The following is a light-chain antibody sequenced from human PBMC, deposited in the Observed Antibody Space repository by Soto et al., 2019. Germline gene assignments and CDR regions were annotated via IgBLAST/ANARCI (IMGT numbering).Light chain of an antibody. CDR2: EVS. V-gene: IGLV2-14*01. CDR3: SSYTSSTADV. J-gene: IGLJ1*01. CDR1: SSDIGAFNY. Sequence: QSALTQPASVSGSPGQSITLSCTGTSSDIGAFNYVSWYQQHPGKAPKLIIYEVSNRPSGVSNRFSGSKSGNTASLTISGLQAEDEADYYCSSYTSSTADVFGTGTKVTVL.